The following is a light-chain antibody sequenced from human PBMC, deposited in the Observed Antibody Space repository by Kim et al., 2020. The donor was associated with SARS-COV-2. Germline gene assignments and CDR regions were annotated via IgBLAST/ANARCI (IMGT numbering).Light chain of an antibody. CDR1: QGISSY. CDR3: QQLNSFPLT. Sequence: ASVGDRVTITFRASQGISSYLAWYQQKPGRAPQLLIYAASFLQSGVPSRFSGSGSGTDFTLTISSLQPEDFAIYYCQQLNSFPLTFGGGTKVDIK. J-gene: IGKJ4*01. V-gene: IGKV1-9*01. CDR2: AAS.